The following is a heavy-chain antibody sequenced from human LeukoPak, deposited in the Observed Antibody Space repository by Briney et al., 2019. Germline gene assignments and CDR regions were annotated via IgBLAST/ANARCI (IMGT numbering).Heavy chain of an antibody. J-gene: IGHJ5*02. CDR3: ARLGSLYYYDSSGSP. V-gene: IGHV1-69*04. Sequence: GASVKVSCKASGGTFSSYAISWVRQAPGQGLEWMGSLIPILGIANYAQKFQGRVTITADKSTSTAYMELSSLRSEDTAVYYCARLGSLYYYDSSGSPWGQGTLVTVSS. CDR1: GGTFSSYA. CDR2: LIPILGIA. D-gene: IGHD3-22*01.